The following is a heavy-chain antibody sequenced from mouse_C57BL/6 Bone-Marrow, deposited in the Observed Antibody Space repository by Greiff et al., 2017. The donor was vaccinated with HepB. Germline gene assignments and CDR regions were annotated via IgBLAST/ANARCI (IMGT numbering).Heavy chain of an antibody. CDR2: IYPGDGDT. V-gene: IGHV1-82*01. J-gene: IGHJ3*01. D-gene: IGHD3-3*01. Sequence: QVQLQQSGPELVKPGASVKISCKASGYAFSSSWMNWVKQRPGKGLEWIGRIYPGDGDTNDNGKFKGKATLTADKSSSTAYMQLSSLTSEDSAVYFCAGTDWGQGTLVTVSA. CDR3: AGTD. CDR1: GYAFSSSW.